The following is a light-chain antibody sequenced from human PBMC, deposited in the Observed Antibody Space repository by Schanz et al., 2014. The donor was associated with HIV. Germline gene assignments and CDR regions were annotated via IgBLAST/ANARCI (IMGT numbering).Light chain of an antibody. CDR2: SNN. Sequence: QSVLTQPPSASGTPGQRVTISCSGSSSNIGSNTVNWYQQLPGAAPKVLINSNNHRPSGVPDRFSGSKSGTSASLTISGLQSDDEADYYCATWDITLNGPVFGGGTKLTVL. CDR3: ATWDITLNGPV. V-gene: IGLV1-44*01. J-gene: IGLJ2*01. CDR1: SSNIGSNT.